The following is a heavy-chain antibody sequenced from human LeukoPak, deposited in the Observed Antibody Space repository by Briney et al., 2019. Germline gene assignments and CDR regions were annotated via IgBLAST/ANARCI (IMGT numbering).Heavy chain of an antibody. Sequence: ASVKVSCKASGYTFTSYDINWVRQATGQGLEWMGWMNPNSGNTGYAQKFQGRVTMTRNTSISTAYMELSSLRSEDTAVYYCARVDVNSADDAFDIWGQGTMVTVSS. D-gene: IGHD4-23*01. CDR1: GYTFTSYD. V-gene: IGHV1-8*01. J-gene: IGHJ3*02. CDR3: ARVDVNSADDAFDI. CDR2: MNPNSGNT.